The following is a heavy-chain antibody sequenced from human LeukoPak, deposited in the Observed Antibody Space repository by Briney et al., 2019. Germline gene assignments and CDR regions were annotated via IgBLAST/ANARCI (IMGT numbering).Heavy chain of an antibody. V-gene: IGHV4-61*02. CDR3: ASLGRGYSYGSRFDY. CDR2: IYTSGST. CDR1: GGSISSGSYY. J-gene: IGHJ4*02. Sequence: SETLSLTCTVSGGSISSGSYYWSWIRQPAGKGLEWIGRIYTSGSTNYNPSLKSRVTISVDTSKNQFSLKLSSVTAADTAVYYCASLGRGYSYGSRFDYWGQGTLVTVSS. D-gene: IGHD5-18*01.